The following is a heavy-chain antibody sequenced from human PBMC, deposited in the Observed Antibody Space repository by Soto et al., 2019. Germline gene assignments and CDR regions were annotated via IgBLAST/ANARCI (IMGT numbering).Heavy chain of an antibody. Sequence: SETLSLTCAVYGGSFSGYYWSWIRQPPGKGLEWIGEINHSGSTNYNPSLKSRVTISVDTSKNQFSLKLSSVTAADTAVYYCASVVVRMRNWFDPWGQGTLVTVSS. V-gene: IGHV4-34*01. CDR1: GGSFSGYY. J-gene: IGHJ5*02. CDR3: ASVVVRMRNWFDP. D-gene: IGHD2-15*01. CDR2: INHSGST.